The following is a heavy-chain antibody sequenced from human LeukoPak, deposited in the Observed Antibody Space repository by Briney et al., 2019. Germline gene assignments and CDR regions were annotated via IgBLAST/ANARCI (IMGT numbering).Heavy chain of an antibody. CDR3: ARHSPAAGTSTAMDV. V-gene: IGHV4-59*08. CDR1: GGSISSYY. CDR2: IYYSGSI. D-gene: IGHD6-13*01. J-gene: IGHJ6*02. Sequence: SETLSLTCTVSGGSISSYYWSWIRQPPGKGLEWIGYIYYSGSINYNPSLKGRVTISVDTSKNQFSLKLSSVTAADTAVYFCARHSPAAGTSTAMDVWGQGTTVTVSS.